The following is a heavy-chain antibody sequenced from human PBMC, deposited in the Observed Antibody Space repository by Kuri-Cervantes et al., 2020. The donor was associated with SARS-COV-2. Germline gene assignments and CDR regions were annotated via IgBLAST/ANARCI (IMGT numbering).Heavy chain of an antibody. Sequence: GSLRLSCAVYGGSFSGYYWSWIRQPPGKGLEWIGEINHSGSTYYNPSLKSRVTISVDTSKNQFSLKLTSVTAADTAVYYCARDEASSGAFDIWGQGTMVTVSS. D-gene: IGHD3-10*01. CDR3: ARDEASSGAFDI. CDR2: INHSGST. J-gene: IGHJ3*02. CDR1: GGSFSGYY. V-gene: IGHV4-34*01.